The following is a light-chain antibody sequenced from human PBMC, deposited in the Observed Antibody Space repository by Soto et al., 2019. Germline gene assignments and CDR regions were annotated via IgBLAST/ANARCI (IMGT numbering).Light chain of an antibody. V-gene: IGKV3-15*01. J-gene: IGKJ1*01. CDR2: GAS. CDR3: QPYNNWPPWT. Sequence: EIVLTQSPATLSVSPGARATLSCRDSQSGSSNVAWYQQKPGQAPRLLIYGASTRATGIPARLSGSGSGTEFTLTISSPQAEDCAVYYCQPYNNWPPWTFGQGTKVYSK. CDR1: QSGSSN.